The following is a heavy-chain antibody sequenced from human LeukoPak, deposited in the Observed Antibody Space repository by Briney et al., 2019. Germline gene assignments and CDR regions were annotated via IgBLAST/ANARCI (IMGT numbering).Heavy chain of an antibody. Sequence: PSETLSLTCGVSGGSISSTNWMSLVRQPPGQGLEWIGEISLTGQTNYNPSLNGRVTMSLDYSRNQLSLDLTSVTGADTAIYYCSRESGAFCPFGYWGQGTLVIVPP. V-gene: IGHV4-4*02. D-gene: IGHD1-26*01. CDR3: SRESGAFCPFGY. CDR2: ISLTGQT. CDR1: GGSISSTNW. J-gene: IGHJ4*02.